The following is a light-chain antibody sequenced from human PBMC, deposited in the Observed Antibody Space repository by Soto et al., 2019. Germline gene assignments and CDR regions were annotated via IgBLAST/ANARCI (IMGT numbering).Light chain of an antibody. J-gene: IGKJ4*01. CDR3: QQRSNWPLT. V-gene: IGKV3-11*01. Sequence: EIMMTQSAGNLVVYRGERATLCCRASQSVSIDLAWYQQTPGQAPRLLIYDASNRAIGIPARFSGSGSGTDFTLTISSLQPEDFAVYYCQQRSNWPLTFAGGTKVDI. CDR1: QSVSID. CDR2: DAS.